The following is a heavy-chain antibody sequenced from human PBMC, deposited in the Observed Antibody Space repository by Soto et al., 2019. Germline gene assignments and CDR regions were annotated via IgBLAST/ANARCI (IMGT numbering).Heavy chain of an antibody. Sequence: HPGGSLRLSCAASGFTFNNYGMHWVRQAPGKGLEWVAVISFDGRNKYYADSVKGRFSISRDSSKNTLCLQMNSLRPEDTAVYYCAKDWGLTISLEYFFDSWGQGALVNVSS. D-gene: IGHD3-16*01. J-gene: IGHJ4*02. CDR2: ISFDGRNK. CDR1: GFTFNNYG. CDR3: AKDWGLTISLEYFFDS. V-gene: IGHV3-30*18.